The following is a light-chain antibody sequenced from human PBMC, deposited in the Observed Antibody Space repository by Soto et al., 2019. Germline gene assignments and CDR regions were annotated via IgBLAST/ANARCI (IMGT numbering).Light chain of an antibody. CDR2: GAS. V-gene: IGKV3-20*01. Sequence: IVLTHSPGTLSFSPGQRSTLSFSSSQSVSSNYLAWYQQKPGQAPRLLIYGASTRATGIPDRFSGSGSGTDFTLTISRLEPEDFAVYYCQQYGNSPPITFGGGTKV. J-gene: IGKJ4*01. CDR1: QSVSSNY. CDR3: QQYGNSPPIT.